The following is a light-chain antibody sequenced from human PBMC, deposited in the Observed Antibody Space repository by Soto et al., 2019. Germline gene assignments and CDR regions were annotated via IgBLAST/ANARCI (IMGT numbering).Light chain of an antibody. Sequence: DIQMTQSPSSLSASVGDRVTITCQASQDISNYLNWYQQKPGKAPKLLIYDASTLESGVPSRFSASGLGTEFTLSISSLQSEDFATYYCQQYNGYSWTFGQGTKVEIK. CDR2: DAS. CDR3: QQYNGYSWT. CDR1: QDISNY. J-gene: IGKJ1*01. V-gene: IGKV1-5*01.